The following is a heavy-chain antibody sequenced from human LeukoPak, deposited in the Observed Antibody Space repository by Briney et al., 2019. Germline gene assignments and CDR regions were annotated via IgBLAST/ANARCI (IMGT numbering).Heavy chain of an antibody. CDR3: ARLPNGWLQLDAFDI. J-gene: IGHJ3*02. CDR1: GGSFSGYY. Sequence: SETLSLTCAVYGGSFSGYYWSWIRQPPGKGLEWIGEINHSGSTSYKPSLKSRVTISVDTSKNQFSLKLSSVTAADTAVYYCARLPNGWLQLDAFDIWGQGTMVTVSS. CDR2: INHSGST. D-gene: IGHD5-24*01. V-gene: IGHV4-34*01.